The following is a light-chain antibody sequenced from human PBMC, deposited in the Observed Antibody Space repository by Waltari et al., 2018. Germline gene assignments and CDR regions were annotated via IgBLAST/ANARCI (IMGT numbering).Light chain of an antibody. CDR3: QQYSEWPYT. CDR2: GAS. CDR1: QSISSN. J-gene: IGKJ2*01. V-gene: IGKV3-15*01. Sequence: EIVMTQSPATLSVSPGERVTLSCRASQSISSNLAWYQHKPGQPPRLLVSGASTRATGFPARFSGSGSGTEFTLTISSLQSEDFAVYYCQQYSEWPYTFGQGTKLEIK.